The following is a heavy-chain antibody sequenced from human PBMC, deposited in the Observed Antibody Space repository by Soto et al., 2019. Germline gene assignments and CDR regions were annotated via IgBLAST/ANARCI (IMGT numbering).Heavy chain of an antibody. CDR1: GFTFSDYA. V-gene: IGHV3-30*18. CDR2: VSHDGRNT. J-gene: IGHJ4*02. Sequence: VQLVESGGGVVQPGRSLRLSCAASGFTFSDYAMHWVRQAPGKGLEWVAVVSHDGRNTHYADSVKGRFTISRDSSKNRVSLERTSLRAEDTAVYYCAKGGRQWLVTSDFNYGGQGALVTVSS. CDR3: AKGGRQWLVTSDFNY. D-gene: IGHD6-19*01.